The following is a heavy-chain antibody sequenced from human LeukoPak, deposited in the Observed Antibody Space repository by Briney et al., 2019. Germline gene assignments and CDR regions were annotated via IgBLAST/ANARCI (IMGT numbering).Heavy chain of an antibody. D-gene: IGHD5-18*01. J-gene: IGHJ4*02. CDR3: AQSSRGYSYGPNMN. CDR1: GGTFSSYA. Sequence: SVKVSCKASGGTFSSYAISWVRQAPGQGLEWMGGIIPIFGTANYAQKFQGRVTITADESTSTAYMELSSLRSEDTAVYYCAQSSRGYSYGPNMNWGQGTLVTVPS. V-gene: IGHV1-69*01. CDR2: IIPIFGTA.